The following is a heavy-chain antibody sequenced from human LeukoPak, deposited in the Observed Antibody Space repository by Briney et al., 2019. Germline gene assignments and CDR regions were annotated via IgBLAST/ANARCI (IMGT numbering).Heavy chain of an antibody. D-gene: IGHD3-10*01. CDR1: GFTFSNYG. Sequence: GGSLRLSCAASGFTFSNYGMHWVRQAPGKGLEWVAFIRYDGGNTYYADSVKGRFTISRDNSLYLQMNSLRAEDTAVYYCARDLRAFDIWGQGTMVTVSS. CDR2: IRYDGGNT. J-gene: IGHJ3*02. V-gene: IGHV3-30*02. CDR3: ARDLRAFDI.